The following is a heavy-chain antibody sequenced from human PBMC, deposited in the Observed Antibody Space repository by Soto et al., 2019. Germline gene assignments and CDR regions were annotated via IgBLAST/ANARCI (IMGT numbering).Heavy chain of an antibody. J-gene: IGHJ4*02. CDR3: ATGARYCSGGSCYPDD. CDR2: IMPIFPAP. CDR1: GGTISTNV. V-gene: IGHV1-69*06. Sequence: QVQLMQSGAEVKKPGSSVKVSCKASGGTISTNVISWVRQAPGQGLEWMGEIMPIFPAPNNAQKFQGRLTFTAETSTPTVYTQLSSLASEDTAVYFCATGARYCSGGSCYPDDWGQGTLVIVSS. D-gene: IGHD2-15*01.